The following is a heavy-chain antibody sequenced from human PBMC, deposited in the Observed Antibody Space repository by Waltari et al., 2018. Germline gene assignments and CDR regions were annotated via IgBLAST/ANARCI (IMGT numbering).Heavy chain of an antibody. D-gene: IGHD3-10*01. Sequence: QLQLQESGPGLVKPSETLSLTCTVSGGSISSSRYYWGWIRQPPGKGLEWIGSIFYSGSTDYNPSLKSRVTMSVDTSKNQFSLRLTSVTAADTAVYYCARLDNYDSGSYGFDWWGQGTLVTVSS. CDR3: ARLDNYDSGSYGFDW. J-gene: IGHJ4*02. CDR1: GGSISSSRYY. CDR2: IFYSGST. V-gene: IGHV4-39*01.